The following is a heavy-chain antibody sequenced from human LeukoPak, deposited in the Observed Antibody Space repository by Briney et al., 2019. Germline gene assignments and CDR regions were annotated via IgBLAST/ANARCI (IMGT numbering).Heavy chain of an antibody. CDR1: GFPFSSYG. J-gene: IGHJ4*02. V-gene: IGHV3-30*02. Sequence: GGSLRLSCAASGFPFSSYGMHWVRQAPGKGLEWVAFIPYDGSDKFYADSVKGRFTISRDNSKNTLYLQMNSLRAEDTAVYYCAKDREYYGSGTYYFDYWGQGTLVTVSS. CDR2: IPYDGSDK. D-gene: IGHD3-10*01. CDR3: AKDREYYGSGTYYFDY.